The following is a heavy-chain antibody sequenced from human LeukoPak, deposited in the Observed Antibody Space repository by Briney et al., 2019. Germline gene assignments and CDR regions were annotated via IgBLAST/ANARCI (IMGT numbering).Heavy chain of an antibody. CDR1: GFTFSSYA. Sequence: PGRSLRLSCAASGFTFSSYAMHWVRQAPGKGLEWVSYISSSGSTIYYADSVKGRFTISRDNAKNSLYLQMNSLRAEDTAVYYCARVEILTGYSPDYWGQGTLVTVSS. D-gene: IGHD3-9*01. J-gene: IGHJ4*02. CDR2: ISSSGSTI. V-gene: IGHV3-48*03. CDR3: ARVEILTGYSPDY.